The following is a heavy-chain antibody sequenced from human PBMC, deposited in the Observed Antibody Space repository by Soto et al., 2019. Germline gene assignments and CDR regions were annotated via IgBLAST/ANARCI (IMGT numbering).Heavy chain of an antibody. CDR2: IYYDGSA. D-gene: IGHD3-16*02. V-gene: IGHV4-30-4*01. J-gene: IGHJ5*02. Sequence: GLVKPSQTLSLTCTVSGGSVNTADYYWTWIRQSPGKGLEWIVNIYYDGSAYPNPSLTSRVTASVDTSKDQFSLNLFSVTAADTAVYYCARRMRDTYQYYNWFDPWGQGTLVTVSS. CDR3: ARRMRDTYQYYNWFDP. CDR1: GGSVNTADYY.